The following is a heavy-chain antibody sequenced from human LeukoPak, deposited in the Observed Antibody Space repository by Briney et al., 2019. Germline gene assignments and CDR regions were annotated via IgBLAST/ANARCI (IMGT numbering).Heavy chain of an antibody. Sequence: GGSLRLPCAASGFTFSSYSMNWVRQAPGKGLEWVSSISSSSYIYYADSVKGRFTISRDNAKNSLYLQMNSLRAEDTAVYYCARDANTYYYDSSGYVYWGQGTLVTVSS. J-gene: IGHJ4*02. D-gene: IGHD3-22*01. V-gene: IGHV3-21*01. CDR1: GFTFSSYS. CDR2: ISSSSYI. CDR3: ARDANTYYYDSSGYVY.